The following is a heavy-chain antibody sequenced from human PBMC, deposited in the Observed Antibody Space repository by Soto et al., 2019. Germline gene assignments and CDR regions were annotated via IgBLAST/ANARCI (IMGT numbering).Heavy chain of an antibody. Sequence: QVQLMQSGAEVKKPGASVKVSCKASRDTFTDYYIHWVRQAPGPGLEWMGTVNPSGGHTTYAQHFLGRVTMTRDTSTSTLYMELTSLTSDDTAIYYCARGGHVVVVTAALDYWGQGTLVTVSS. V-gene: IGHV1-46*01. CDR3: ARGGHVVVVTAALDY. CDR2: VNPSGGHT. D-gene: IGHD2-21*02. J-gene: IGHJ4*02. CDR1: RDTFTDYY.